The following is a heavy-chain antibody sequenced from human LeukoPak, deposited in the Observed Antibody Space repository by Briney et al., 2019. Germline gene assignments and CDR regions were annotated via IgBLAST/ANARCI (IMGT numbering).Heavy chain of an antibody. CDR3: ARDYRSGRNWFDP. J-gene: IGHJ5*02. CDR2: INHSGST. V-gene: IGHV4-34*01. D-gene: IGHD2-15*01. CDR1: GGSFSSYY. Sequence: SETLSLTCAVYGGSFSSYYWSWIRQPPGKGLEWIGEINHSGSTNYNPSLKSRVTISVDTSKNQFSLKLSSVTAADTAVYYCARDYRSGRNWFDPWGQGTLVTVSS.